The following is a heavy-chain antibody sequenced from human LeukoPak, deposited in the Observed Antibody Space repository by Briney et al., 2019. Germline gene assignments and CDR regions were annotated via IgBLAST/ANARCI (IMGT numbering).Heavy chain of an antibody. Sequence: GGSLRLSCAASGFTFSYYWMSWVRQAPGKGLEWVANIKQDGSEKYYVDSVKGRFTISRDNAKNSLYLQMNSLRAEDTAVYYYARDQGAADDYWGQGTLVTVSS. CDR2: IKQDGSEK. D-gene: IGHD6-13*01. J-gene: IGHJ4*02. V-gene: IGHV3-7*01. CDR1: GFTFSYYW. CDR3: ARDQGAADDY.